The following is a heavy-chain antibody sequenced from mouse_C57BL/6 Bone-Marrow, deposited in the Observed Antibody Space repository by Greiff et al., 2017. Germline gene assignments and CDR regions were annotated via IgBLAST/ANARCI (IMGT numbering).Heavy chain of an antibody. CDR1: GFTFSDYY. Sequence: LVESEGGLVQPGSSMKLSCTASGFTFSDYYMAWVRQVPEKGLEWVANINYDGSSTYYLDSLKSRFIISRDNAKNILYLQMSSLKSEDTATYYCARDYYGIYFDVWGTGTTVTVSS. V-gene: IGHV5-16*01. CDR3: ARDYYGIYFDV. J-gene: IGHJ1*03. D-gene: IGHD1-1*01. CDR2: INYDGSST.